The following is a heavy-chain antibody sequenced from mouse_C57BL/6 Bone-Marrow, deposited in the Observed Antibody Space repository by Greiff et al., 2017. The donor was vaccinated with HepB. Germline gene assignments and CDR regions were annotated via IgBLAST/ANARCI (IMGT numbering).Heavy chain of an antibody. CDR2: TDPSDSYT. CDR3: ASGDYPYAMDY. J-gene: IGHJ4*01. Sequence: KPGQGLEWIGETDPSDSYTNYNQKFKGKATVTVDTSSSTAYMQLGSLTSEDSAVYYCASGDYPYAMDYWGQGTPVTVSA. V-gene: IGHV1-50*01. D-gene: IGHD2-4*01.